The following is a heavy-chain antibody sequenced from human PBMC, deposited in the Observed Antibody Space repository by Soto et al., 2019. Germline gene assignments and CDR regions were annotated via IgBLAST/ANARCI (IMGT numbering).Heavy chain of an antibody. CDR3: EIRGDKGSIDSYYYMDV. CDR2: IYYSGTT. V-gene: IGHV4-39*01. J-gene: IGHJ6*03. Sequence: PSETLSLTCTVSGGSISSYSYYWGWIRQPPGKGLEWIASIYYSGTTYYNPSLQSRVTISADTSERQFSLKLTSVTAADTAVYYCEIRGDKGSIDSYYYMDVWGKGITVNVS. D-gene: IGHD2-15*01. CDR1: GGSISSYSYY.